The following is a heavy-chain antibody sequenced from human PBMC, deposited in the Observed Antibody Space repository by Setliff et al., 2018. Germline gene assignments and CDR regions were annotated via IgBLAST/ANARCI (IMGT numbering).Heavy chain of an antibody. CDR3: AKLVGLEPVDWYFDL. CDR1: GFTFSSYA. Sequence: GGSLRLSCAASGFTFSSYAMSWVRQAPGRGLEWVSAISGSGGSTYYADSVEGRFNISRDNSKNTLYLQMNSLRAEDTAVYYCAKLVGLEPVDWYFDLWGRGTLVTVSS. J-gene: IGHJ2*01. CDR2: ISGSGGST. D-gene: IGHD1-1*01. V-gene: IGHV3-23*01.